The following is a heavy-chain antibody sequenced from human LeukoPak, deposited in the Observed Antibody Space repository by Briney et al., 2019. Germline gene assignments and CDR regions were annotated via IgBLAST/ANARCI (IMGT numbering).Heavy chain of an antibody. CDR3: ARRIARLAVAGTNDWFDP. CDR1: GYSFTSYW. V-gene: IGHV5-51*01. D-gene: IGHD6-19*01. CDR2: IYPGDSDT. Sequence: GESLKISCKGSGYSFTSYWIGWVRQIPGKVLEWMGIIYPGDSDTRYSPSFQGQVTISADKSISTAYLQWSSLKASDTAMYYCARRIARLAVAGTNDWFDPWGQGTLVTVSS. J-gene: IGHJ5*02.